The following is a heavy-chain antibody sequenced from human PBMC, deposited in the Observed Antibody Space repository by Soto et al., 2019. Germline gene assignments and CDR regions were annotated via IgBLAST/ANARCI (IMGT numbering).Heavy chain of an antibody. CDR3: ASHYYDSSGYYY. V-gene: IGHV1-69*06. CDR1: GGTFSSYA. D-gene: IGHD3-22*01. CDR2: IIPIFGTA. J-gene: IGHJ4*02. Sequence: SVQVSCKASGGTFSSYAISWVRQAPGQGLEWMGGIIPIFGTANYAQKFQGRVTITADKSTSTAYMELSSLRSEDTAVYYCASHYYDSSGYYYWGQGTLVTAPQ.